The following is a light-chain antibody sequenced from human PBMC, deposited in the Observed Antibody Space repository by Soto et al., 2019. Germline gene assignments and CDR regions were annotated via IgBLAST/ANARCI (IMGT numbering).Light chain of an antibody. CDR3: CSYAGSYTFARNV. CDR2: DVS. V-gene: IGLV2-11*01. J-gene: IGLJ1*01. Sequence: QSVLTQPRSVSGSLGQSITISCTGTSSDVGIYTYVSWYQQHPGTAPKLILYDVSKRPSGVPDRFSGSKSGNTASLTISGLQPDDEADYYCCSYAGSYTFARNVFGTGTKLTVL. CDR1: SSDVGIYTY.